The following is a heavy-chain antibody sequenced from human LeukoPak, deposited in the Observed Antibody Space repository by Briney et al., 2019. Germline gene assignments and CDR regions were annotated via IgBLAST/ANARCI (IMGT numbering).Heavy chain of an antibody. Sequence: GGSLGLSRAASGFTFSSYWMSWVRQAPGKGLEWVANIKQDGSEKYYVDSVKGRFTISRDNAKNSLYLQMNSLRAEDTAVYYCARDMAPAGLFFDYWGQGTLVTVSS. J-gene: IGHJ4*02. CDR2: IKQDGSEK. CDR1: GFTFSSYW. D-gene: IGHD6-13*01. CDR3: ARDMAPAGLFFDY. V-gene: IGHV3-7*01.